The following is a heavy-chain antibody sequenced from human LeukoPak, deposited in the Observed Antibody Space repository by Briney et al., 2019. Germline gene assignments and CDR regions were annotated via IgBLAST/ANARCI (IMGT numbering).Heavy chain of an antibody. CDR3: PRQRGSGSLSRPFDP. Sequence: PSETLSLTCTVSGDSVTSGTFYWAWLRQPPGKGLEWIATVYYTGSTYYNPSLKSRVTISIDTSKNQFSLKLRSVVAPDTALYCRPRQRGSGSLSRPFDPWGQGTLVTVSS. CDR1: GDSVTSGTFY. CDR2: VYYTGST. D-gene: IGHD3-10*01. V-gene: IGHV4-39*01. J-gene: IGHJ5*02.